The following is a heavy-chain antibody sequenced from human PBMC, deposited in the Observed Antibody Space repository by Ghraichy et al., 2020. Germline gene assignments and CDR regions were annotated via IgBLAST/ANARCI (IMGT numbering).Heavy chain of an antibody. Sequence: GGSLRLSCAASGFTFSSYAMSWVRQAPGKGLEWVSAISGSGGSTYYADSVKSRFTISRDNSKNTLYLQMNSLRAEDTAVYYCAKVPRHRIQLWFRGGAFDIWGQGTMVTVSS. D-gene: IGHD5-18*01. CDR3: AKVPRHRIQLWFRGGAFDI. CDR1: GFTFSSYA. J-gene: IGHJ3*02. CDR2: ISGSGGST. V-gene: IGHV3-23*01.